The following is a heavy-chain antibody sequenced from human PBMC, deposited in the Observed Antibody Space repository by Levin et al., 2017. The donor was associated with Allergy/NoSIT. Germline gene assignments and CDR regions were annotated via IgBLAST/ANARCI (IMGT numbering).Heavy chain of an antibody. CDR3: AAVRSADSPFDY. V-gene: IGHV4-39*01. CDR2: IYYTGST. D-gene: IGHD6-25*01. CDR1: GGSISTSFYY. Sequence: KTSETLSLTCTVSGGSISTSFYYWGWIRQPPGKGLEWIGSIYYTGSTYYNPSLKSRVTISVDTSKNQFSLDLSSVTAADTAVYYCAAVRSADSPFDYWGQGTRVTVSS. J-gene: IGHJ4*02.